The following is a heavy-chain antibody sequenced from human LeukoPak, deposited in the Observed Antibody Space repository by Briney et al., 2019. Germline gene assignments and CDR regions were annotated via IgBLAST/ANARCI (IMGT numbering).Heavy chain of an antibody. V-gene: IGHV3-15*01. CDR2: IKSKTDGGTT. CDR1: GFTFNNAW. CDR3: TTDPPRYCSSASCYTGY. Sequence: PGGSLRLSCAASGFTFNNAWMTWVRRAPGKGQEWVGRIKSKTDGGTTHYGAPVKGRFTISRDDSKNTLYLQMNSLKTEDTAVYYCTTDPPRYCSSASCYTGYWGQGTLVTVSS. J-gene: IGHJ4*02. D-gene: IGHD2-2*01.